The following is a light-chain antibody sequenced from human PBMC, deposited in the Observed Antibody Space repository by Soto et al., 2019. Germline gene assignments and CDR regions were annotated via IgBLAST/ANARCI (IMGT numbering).Light chain of an antibody. Sequence: DIQMTQSPSTLSASVGDRVTITCRASQSINNWLAWYQQKAGEAPKLLIYDASNLESGVPSRFSGSGSGTEFTLTISSLQPDDFASYYCQQYDSFWTFGQGTKVDIK. V-gene: IGKV1-5*01. CDR3: QQYDSFWT. CDR2: DAS. CDR1: QSINNW. J-gene: IGKJ1*01.